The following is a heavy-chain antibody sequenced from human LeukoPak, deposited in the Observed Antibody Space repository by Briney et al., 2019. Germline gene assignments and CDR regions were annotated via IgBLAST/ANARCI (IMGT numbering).Heavy chain of an antibody. CDR2: INRNGGST. CDR3: ARGFRNGPFDC. V-gene: IGHV3-20*04. J-gene: IGHJ4*02. Sequence: GGSLRLSCEASGFTFDDYGMSWVRQRPGRGLEWVSGINRNGGSTDYADSVKGRFTISRDNAKNSHFLQMNSLRVEDTALYYCARGFRNGPFDCWGQGTLVTVSS. D-gene: IGHD3-10*01. CDR1: GFTFDDYG.